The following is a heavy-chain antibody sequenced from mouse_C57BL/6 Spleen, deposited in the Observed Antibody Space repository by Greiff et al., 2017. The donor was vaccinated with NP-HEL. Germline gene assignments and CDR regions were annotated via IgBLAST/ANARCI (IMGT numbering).Heavy chain of an antibody. D-gene: IGHD2-10*01. J-gene: IGHJ1*03. CDR1: GFTFSSYA. Sequence: EVKLVESGEGLVKPGGSLKLSCAASGFTFSSYAMSWVRQTPEKRLEWVAYISSGGDYIYYADTVKGRFTISRDNARNTLYLQMSSLKSEDTAMYYCTRSYYGNYEGYFDVWGTGTTVTVSS. CDR2: ISSGGDYI. CDR3: TRSYYGNYEGYFDV. V-gene: IGHV5-9-1*02.